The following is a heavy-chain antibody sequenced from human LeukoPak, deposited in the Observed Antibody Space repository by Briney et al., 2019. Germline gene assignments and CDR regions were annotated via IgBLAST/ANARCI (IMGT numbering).Heavy chain of an antibody. Sequence: PSETLSLTRTVSVGSNSSSSYYWGWIRQPPGKGLEWIGSIYYSGSTYYNPSLKSRVTISVDTSKNQFSLKLSSVTAADTAVYHCARGVVRGVVFDYWGQGTLVTVSS. J-gene: IGHJ4*02. CDR2: IYYSGST. CDR1: VGSNSSSSYY. CDR3: ARGVVRGVVFDY. D-gene: IGHD3-10*01. V-gene: IGHV4-39*01.